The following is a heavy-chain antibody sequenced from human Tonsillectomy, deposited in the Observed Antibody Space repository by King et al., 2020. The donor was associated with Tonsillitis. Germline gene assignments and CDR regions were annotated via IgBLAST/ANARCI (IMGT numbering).Heavy chain of an antibody. CDR1: GFTFSSYG. V-gene: IGHV3-33*05. CDR2: ISYDGSNK. Sequence: VQLVESGGGVVQPGRSLRLSCAASGFTFSSYGMHWVRQAPGKGLEWVAVISYDGSNKYYEDSVKGRFTISRDNSKNTLYLQMNSLRAEDTAVYYCASDWGYCSSTSCHERVDYWGQGTLVTVSS. J-gene: IGHJ4*02. CDR3: ASDWGYCSSTSCHERVDY. D-gene: IGHD2-2*01.